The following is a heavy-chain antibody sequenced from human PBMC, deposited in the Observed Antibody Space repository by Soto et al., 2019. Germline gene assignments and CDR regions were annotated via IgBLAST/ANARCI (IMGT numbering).Heavy chain of an antibody. D-gene: IGHD3-22*01. J-gene: IGHJ6*02. CDR1: GDTFSSYA. V-gene: IGHV1-69*13. Sequence: AASVKVSCKASGDTFSSYAISWVRQAPGQGLEWMGGIIPIFGTANYAQKFQGRVTITADESTSTAYMELSSLRSGDTAVYYCARDGSGYRSRASPMDVWGQGTTVTVSS. CDR2: IIPIFGTA. CDR3: ARDGSGYRSRASPMDV.